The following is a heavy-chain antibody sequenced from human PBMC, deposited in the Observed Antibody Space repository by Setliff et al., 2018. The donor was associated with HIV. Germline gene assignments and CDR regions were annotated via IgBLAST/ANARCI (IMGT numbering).Heavy chain of an antibody. D-gene: IGHD5-18*01. CDR3: ARGQVVGYTYSGIEL. Sequence: SVKVFCKASGGTFSGSGINWVRQAPGQGFEWVGGLLPLFETTTYAQTFQGRVSITTDESTSTTYMELSSLRSDDTAVYYCARGQVVGYTYSGIELWGQGTLVTVSS. CDR2: LLPLFETT. V-gene: IGHV1-69*05. CDR1: GGTFSGSG. J-gene: IGHJ4*02.